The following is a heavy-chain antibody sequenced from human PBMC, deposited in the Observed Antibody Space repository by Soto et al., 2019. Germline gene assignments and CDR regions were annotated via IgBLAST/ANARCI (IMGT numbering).Heavy chain of an antibody. Sequence: ASVKVSCKVSGYTLTELSMHWVRQAPGKGLEWMGGFDPEDGETIYAQKFQGRVTMTADTSTGTAYMELSSLRSEDTAVYYCARNHIYSGSHYYFDYWGQGTLVTVSA. CDR2: FDPEDGET. D-gene: IGHD1-26*01. CDR1: GYTLTELS. J-gene: IGHJ4*02. CDR3: ARNHIYSGSHYYFDY. V-gene: IGHV1-24*01.